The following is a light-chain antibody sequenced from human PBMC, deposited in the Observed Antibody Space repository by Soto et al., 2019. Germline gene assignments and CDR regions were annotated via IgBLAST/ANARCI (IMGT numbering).Light chain of an antibody. CDR1: SSNIGGNS. CDR3: GSWDTSLSAYV. Sequence: QSVLTQPPSVSAAPGQKVTISCSGSSSNIGGNSVSWYQQLPGTAPKLLIYDDNKRPSGIPDRFSGSKSGTSATLGITGFQTGDEAHYYCGSWDTSLSAYVFGTGTKFTV. V-gene: IGLV1-51*01. CDR2: DDN. J-gene: IGLJ1*01.